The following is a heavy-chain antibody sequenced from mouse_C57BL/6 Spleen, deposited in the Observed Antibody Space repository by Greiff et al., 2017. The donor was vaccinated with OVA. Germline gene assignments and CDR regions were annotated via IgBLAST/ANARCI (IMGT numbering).Heavy chain of an antibody. V-gene: IGHV14-1*01. CDR3: TRVYYRNYGAY. D-gene: IGHD2-1*01. Sequence: VQLQQSGAELVRPGASVKLSCTASGFNIKDYYMHWVKQRPEQGLEWIGRIDPEDGDTEYAPKFQGKATMTADTSSNTAYLQLSSQTPEDTAVYYCTRVYYRNYGAYWSQGTLVTISA. CDR1: GFNIKDYY. CDR2: IDPEDGDT. J-gene: IGHJ3*01.